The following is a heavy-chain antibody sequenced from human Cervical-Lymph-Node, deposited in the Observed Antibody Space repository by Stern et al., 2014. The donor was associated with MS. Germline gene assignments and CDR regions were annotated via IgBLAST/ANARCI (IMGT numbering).Heavy chain of an antibody. Sequence: QVQLVQSGAEVQKPGASVKVSCTASGYTFTSYVLHWVRQAPGQSLEWMGWINAGNGNTKYAHKFQGRVTFSRDTSASTAYMEMSSLRSEDTAVFYCARDYGDFDWTPVFRFDYWGQGTQVTVSS. V-gene: IGHV1-3*01. CDR3: ARDYGDFDWTPVFRFDY. CDR2: INAGNGNT. D-gene: IGHD4-17*01. CDR1: GYTFTSYV. J-gene: IGHJ4*02.